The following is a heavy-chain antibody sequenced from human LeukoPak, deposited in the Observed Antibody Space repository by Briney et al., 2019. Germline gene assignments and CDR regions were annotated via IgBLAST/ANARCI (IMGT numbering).Heavy chain of an antibody. CDR1: GFTFSSYS. CDR2: ISSSSSYI. J-gene: IGHJ4*02. Sequence: PGGSLRLSCAASGFTFSSYSMNWVRQAPGKGLEWVSSISSSSSYIYYADSVKGRFTISRDNAKNSLYLQMNSLRAEDTAVYYCARDLNDFWSGYPFFDYWGQGTLVTVSS. V-gene: IGHV3-21*01. D-gene: IGHD3-3*01. CDR3: ARDLNDFWSGYPFFDY.